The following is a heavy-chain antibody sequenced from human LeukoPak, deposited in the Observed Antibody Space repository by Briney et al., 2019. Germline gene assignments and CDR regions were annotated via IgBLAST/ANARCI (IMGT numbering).Heavy chain of an antibody. CDR3: ARDMGLLGGPGRGAFDI. D-gene: IGHD3-10*01. CDR1: GFTFGSYG. Sequence: PGRSLRLSCAASGFTFGSYGMHWVRQAPGKGLEWVAVIWYDGSNKYYADSVKGRFTISRDNSKNTLYLQMNSLRAEDTAVYYCARDMGLLGGPGRGAFDIWGQGTMVTVSS. J-gene: IGHJ3*02. CDR2: IWYDGSNK. V-gene: IGHV3-33*01.